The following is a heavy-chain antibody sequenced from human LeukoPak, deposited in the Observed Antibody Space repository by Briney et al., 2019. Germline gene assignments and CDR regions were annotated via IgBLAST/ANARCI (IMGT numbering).Heavy chain of an antibody. CDR1: GFTFNNYD. D-gene: IGHD3-10*01. CDR2: IKQDGSEK. V-gene: IGHV3-7*01. CDR3: AREALLWFGELFGWFDP. Sequence: GGTLRLSCAASGFTFNNYDMSWVRQAPGKGLEWVANIKQDGSEKYYVDSVKGRFTISRDNAKNSLYLQMNSLRAEDTAVYYCAREALLWFGELFGWFDPWGQGTLVTVSS. J-gene: IGHJ5*02.